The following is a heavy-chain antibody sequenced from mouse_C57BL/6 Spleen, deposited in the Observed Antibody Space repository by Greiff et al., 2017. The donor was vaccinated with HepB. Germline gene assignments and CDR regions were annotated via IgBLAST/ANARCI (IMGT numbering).Heavy chain of an antibody. D-gene: IGHD1-1*01. V-gene: IGHV1-59*01. J-gene: IGHJ1*03. CDR2: IDPSDSYT. Sequence: QVQLQQPGAELVRPGTSVKLSCKASGYTFTSYWMHWVKQRPGQGLEWIGVIDPSDSYTNYNQKFKGKATLTVDTSSSTAYMQLSSLTSEDSAVYYCARTPQSYGSSGYFDVWGTGTTVTVSS. CDR3: ARTPQSYGSSGYFDV. CDR1: GYTFTSYW.